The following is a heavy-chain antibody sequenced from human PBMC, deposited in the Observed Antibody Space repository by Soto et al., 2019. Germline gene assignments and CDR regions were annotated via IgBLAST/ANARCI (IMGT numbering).Heavy chain of an antibody. CDR3: ASSRALRDCFDY. CDR2: IIPIFGTT. CDR1: GGTFSSYA. D-gene: IGHD2-2*01. V-gene: IGHV1-69*06. J-gene: IGHJ4*02. Sequence: QVQLVQSGAEVKKPGSSVKVSCKASGGTFSSYALSWVRQAPGPGLEWMGGIIPIFGTTNYAQKFQGRVTITADKSTSTAYMELSSLRSEDTAVYYCASSRALRDCFDYWGQGTLVTVSS.